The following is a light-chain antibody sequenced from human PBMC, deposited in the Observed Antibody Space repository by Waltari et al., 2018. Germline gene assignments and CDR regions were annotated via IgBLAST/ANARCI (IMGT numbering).Light chain of an antibody. CDR3: LHLNNFPLS. J-gene: IGKJ4*01. CDR1: QGINTH. V-gene: IGKV1-9*01. CDR2: AAS. Sequence: DIQLPQSPSFLSASVRDRVTITCRASQGINTHLAWYQQKPGKGPKLLIYAASTFQSDIPSRFSGSGSETEFTLTISSLQSEDFATYYCLHLNNFPLSFGGGTKVELK.